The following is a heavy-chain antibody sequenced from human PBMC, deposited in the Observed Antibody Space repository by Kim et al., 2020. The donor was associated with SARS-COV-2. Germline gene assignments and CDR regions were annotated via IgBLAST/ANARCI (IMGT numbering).Heavy chain of an antibody. Sequence: SETLSLTCTVSGGSISSGGYYWSWIRQHPGKGLEWIGYIYYSGSTYDNPSLKSRVTIPVDTSKNQFSLKLSPVTAADTAVYYCASGRYYYGSSFDYWGQGTLVTVSS. D-gene: IGHD3-10*01. J-gene: IGHJ4*02. V-gene: IGHV4-31*03. CDR2: IYYSGST. CDR3: ASGRYYYGSSFDY. CDR1: GGSISSGGYY.